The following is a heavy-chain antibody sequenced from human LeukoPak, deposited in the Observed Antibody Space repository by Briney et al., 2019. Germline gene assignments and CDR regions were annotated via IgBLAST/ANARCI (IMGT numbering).Heavy chain of an antibody. D-gene: IGHD2-2*02. CDR1: GFTFSSYS. CDR2: ISGSGGST. Sequence: PGGSLRLSCAASGFTFSSYSMNWVHQAPGKGLEWVSAISGSGGSTYYADSVKGRFTISRDNSKNTLYLQMNSLRAEDTAVYYCAKAPPDIVVAPAAIPDWYFDLWGRGTLVTVSS. V-gene: IGHV3-23*01. CDR3: AKAPPDIVVAPAAIPDWYFDL. J-gene: IGHJ2*01.